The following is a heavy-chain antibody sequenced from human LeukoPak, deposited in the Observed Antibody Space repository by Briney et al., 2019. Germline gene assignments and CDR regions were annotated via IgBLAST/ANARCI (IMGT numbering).Heavy chain of an antibody. Sequence: PGGSLRLSCAASGFTFSSYGMHWVRQAPGKGLEWVAVIWYDGSNKYYADSVKGRFTISRDNSKNTLYLQMNSLRAEDTAVYYCARGLGSSSWYYFDYWGQGTLVTVSS. CDR2: IWYDGSNK. CDR3: ARGLGSSSWYYFDY. D-gene: IGHD6-13*01. J-gene: IGHJ4*02. CDR1: GFTFSSYG. V-gene: IGHV3-33*01.